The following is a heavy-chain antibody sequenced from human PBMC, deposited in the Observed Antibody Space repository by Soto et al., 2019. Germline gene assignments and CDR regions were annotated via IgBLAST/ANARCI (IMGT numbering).Heavy chain of an antibody. V-gene: IGHV1-18*01. CDR3: VRDCSSFPDV. J-gene: IGHJ4*02. CDR2: ISPFNGNT. D-gene: IGHD2-2*01. CDR1: GYSFTRYG. Sequence: QVQLVQSGAEVKKLGASVKVSCQTSGYSFTRYGVSWVRQAPGQGLEWMGWISPFNGNTNYAHHFRGKITMTTDTSPNTASLEVRSLTYDDTAVYFCVRDCSSFPDVWGQGTLVTVSS.